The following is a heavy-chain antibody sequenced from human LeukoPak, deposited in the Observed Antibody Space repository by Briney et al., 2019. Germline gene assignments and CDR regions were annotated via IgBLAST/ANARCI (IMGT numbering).Heavy chain of an antibody. V-gene: IGHV1-46*01. J-gene: IGHJ6*03. Sequence: ASVKVSCKASGYTFTSYYMHWVRQAPGQGLQWMGIINPTGGSTSYAQKFQGRVTITRNTSISTAYMELSSLRSEDTAVYYCARGRSGSYYYYYYYYMDVWGKGTTVTVSS. CDR1: GYTFTSYY. CDR2: INPTGGST. D-gene: IGHD1-26*01. CDR3: ARGRSGSYYYYYYYYMDV.